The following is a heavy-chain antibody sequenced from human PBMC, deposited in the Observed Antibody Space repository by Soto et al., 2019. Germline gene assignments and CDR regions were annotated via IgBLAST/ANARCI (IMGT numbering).Heavy chain of an antibody. CDR1: GFTFSSYS. Sequence: GGSLRLSCAASGFTFSSYSMNWVRQAPGKGLEWVSSISSSSSYIYYAESVKGRFTISRDNAKNSLYLQMNSRRAEDTAVYYCARDPVAGEYYFDYWGQGTLVTVSS. D-gene: IGHD6-19*01. V-gene: IGHV3-21*01. CDR2: ISSSSSYI. CDR3: ARDPVAGEYYFDY. J-gene: IGHJ4*02.